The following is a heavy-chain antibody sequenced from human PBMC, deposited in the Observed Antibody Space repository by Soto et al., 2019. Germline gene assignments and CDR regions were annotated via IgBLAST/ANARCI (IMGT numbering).Heavy chain of an antibody. CDR3: ARGPQIASVYYYYYYGMDV. Sequence: SETLSLTCTVSGGSISSSSSYWGWIRQPPGKGLEWVGSIYYLGNTYYNPSLRSRVTISVDTSKNQFSLKLSSVTAADTAVYYCARGPQIASVYYYYYYGMDVWGQGTTVTVSS. V-gene: IGHV4-39*07. CDR2: IYYLGNT. J-gene: IGHJ6*02. CDR1: GGSISSSSSY.